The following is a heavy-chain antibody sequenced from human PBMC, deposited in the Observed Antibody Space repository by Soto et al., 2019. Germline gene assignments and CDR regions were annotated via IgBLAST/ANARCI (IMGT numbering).Heavy chain of an antibody. CDR1: GGSISSGGYY. Sequence: QVQLQESGPGLVKPSQTLSLTCTVSGGSISSGGYYWSWIRQHPGKGLEWIGYIYYSGSTYYNPSLKIRVTISVDTSKNQFSLKLSSVTAADTAVYYCARLAIRAYYYGMDVWGQGTTVTVSS. CDR2: IYYSGST. V-gene: IGHV4-31*03. D-gene: IGHD4-17*01. CDR3: ARLAIRAYYYGMDV. J-gene: IGHJ6*02.